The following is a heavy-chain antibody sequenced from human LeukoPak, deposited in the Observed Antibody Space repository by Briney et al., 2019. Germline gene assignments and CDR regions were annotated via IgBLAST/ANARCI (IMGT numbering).Heavy chain of an antibody. D-gene: IGHD2/OR15-2a*01. CDR3: LVIIIGGSSQQ. J-gene: IGHJ1*01. CDR1: GFNFGDYW. CDR2: IRTDWTTT. V-gene: IGHV3-74*01. Sequence: GGSLRLSCPVSGFNFGDYWVHWVRQVPGKGLVWVSRIRTDWTTTTYADSVKGRFTTSRDDAKNTVYLQMNSLRVEDTAVNYCLVIIIGGSSQQWGPGTLVTVSS.